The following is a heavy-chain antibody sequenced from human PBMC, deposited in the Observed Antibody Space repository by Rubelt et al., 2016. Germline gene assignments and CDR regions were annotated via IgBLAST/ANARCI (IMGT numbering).Heavy chain of an antibody. CDR2: ISGPGYST. J-gene: IGHJ4*02. D-gene: IGHD3-22*01. V-gene: IGHV3-23*04. CDR1: GFTFSSYA. Sequence: EVQLVESGGGLVQPGGSLRLSCAASGFTFSSYAMSWVRQAPGKGLEWVSTISGPGYSTYYADSVRGRFTISRDNAKNTLSLQMHSLRAEDAAVYYWAKDNPRGANTGSGYYGCIDYWGQGTLVTVSS. CDR3: AKDNPRGANTGSGYYGCIDY.